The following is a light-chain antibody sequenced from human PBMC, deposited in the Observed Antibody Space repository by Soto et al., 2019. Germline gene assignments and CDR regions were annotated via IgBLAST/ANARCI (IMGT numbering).Light chain of an antibody. CDR3: QESYTIPAVS. V-gene: IGKV1-39*01. Sequence: DIQMTQSPSSLSASVGDRVTITCWASQNIDNYLNWYQHKPGKAPRLLIYAASTLQSGVPSRFSGSGSGTDFTLTISGLQTEDFATYFCQESYTIPAVSFGGGTKVEIK. J-gene: IGKJ4*01. CDR2: AAS. CDR1: QNIDNY.